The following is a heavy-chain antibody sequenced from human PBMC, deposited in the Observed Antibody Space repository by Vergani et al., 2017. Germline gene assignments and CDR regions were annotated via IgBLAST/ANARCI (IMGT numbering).Heavy chain of an antibody. Sequence: EVQLVESGGDLVQPGRSLRLSCAASGFTFDDYAMHWVRQAPGKGLEWVSGISWNSGSIGYADSVKGRFTISRDNAKNSLYLQMNSLRAEDTAVYYCARDKGRSSDYWGQGTLVTVSS. J-gene: IGHJ4*02. D-gene: IGHD6-6*01. V-gene: IGHV3-9*01. CDR3: ARDKGRSSDY. CDR2: ISWNSGSI. CDR1: GFTFDDYA.